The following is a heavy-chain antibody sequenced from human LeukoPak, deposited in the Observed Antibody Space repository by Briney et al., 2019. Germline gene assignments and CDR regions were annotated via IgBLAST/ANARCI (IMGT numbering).Heavy chain of an antibody. Sequence: ASVKVSCKAPGYTFTSYAMNWVRQAPGQGLEWMGWINTNTGNPTYAQGFTGRFVFSLDTSVSTAYLQISSLKAEDTAVYYCASDIYTNLFDPWGQGTLVTVSS. CDR2: INTNTGNP. J-gene: IGHJ5*02. CDR1: GYTFTSYA. CDR3: ASDIYTNLFDP. D-gene: IGHD3-3*02. V-gene: IGHV7-4-1*02.